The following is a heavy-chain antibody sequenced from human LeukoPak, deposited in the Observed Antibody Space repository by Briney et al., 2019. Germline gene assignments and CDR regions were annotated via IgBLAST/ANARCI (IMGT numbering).Heavy chain of an antibody. Sequence: ASVTVSCKASGYTFTSYAMNWVRQAPGQGLEWMGWINTNTGNPTYAQGFTGRFVFSLDTSVSTAYLQISSLKAEDTAVYYCARADPYYDFWSGLYYYGMDVWGQGTTVTVSS. CDR3: ARADPYYDFWSGLYYYGMDV. CDR1: GYTFTSYA. D-gene: IGHD3-3*01. V-gene: IGHV7-4-1*02. J-gene: IGHJ6*02. CDR2: INTNTGNP.